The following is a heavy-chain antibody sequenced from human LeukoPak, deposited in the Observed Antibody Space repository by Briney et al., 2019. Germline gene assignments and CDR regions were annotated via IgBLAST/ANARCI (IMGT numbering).Heavy chain of an antibody. J-gene: IGHJ4*02. D-gene: IGHD4-23*01. V-gene: IGHV4-39*07. CDR2: INHSGST. CDR3: ARGAYGGNSPSFDY. CDR1: GGSISSSSYY. Sequence: SETLSLTCTVSGGSISSSSYYWGWIRQPPGKGLEWIGEINHSGSTNYNPSLKSRVTISVDTSKNQFSLKLSSVTAADTAVYYCARGAYGGNSPSFDYWGQGTLVTVSS.